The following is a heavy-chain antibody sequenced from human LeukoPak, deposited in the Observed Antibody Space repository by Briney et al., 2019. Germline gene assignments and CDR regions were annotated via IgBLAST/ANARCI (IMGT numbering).Heavy chain of an antibody. CDR1: GYTFTSYG. J-gene: IGHJ4*02. V-gene: IGHV1-2*02. Sequence: ASVKVSCKASGYTFTSYGISWVRQAPGQGLEWMGWINPNSGGTNYAQKFQGRVTMTRDTSISTAYMELSRLRSDDTAVYYCAREYESSSWSEYFYYFDYWGQGTLVTVSS. CDR3: AREYESSSWSEYFYYFDY. D-gene: IGHD6-13*01. CDR2: INPNSGGT.